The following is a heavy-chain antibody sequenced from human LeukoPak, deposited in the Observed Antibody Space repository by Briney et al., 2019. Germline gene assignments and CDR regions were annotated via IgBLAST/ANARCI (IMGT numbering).Heavy chain of an antibody. V-gene: IGHV1-69*06. CDR3: ARDRGIAVASTPDY. CDR2: IIPIFGTA. D-gene: IGHD6-19*01. Sequence: SVKVSCKASGGTFSSYAISWVRQAPGQGLEWMGGIIPIFGTANYAQKFQGRVTITADKSTSTAYMELSSLRSEDTAVYYCARDRGIAVASTPDYWGQGTLVTVSS. J-gene: IGHJ4*02. CDR1: GGTFSSYA.